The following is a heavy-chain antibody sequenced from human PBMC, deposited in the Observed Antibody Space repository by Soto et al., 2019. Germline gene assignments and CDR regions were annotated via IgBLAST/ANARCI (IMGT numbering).Heavy chain of an antibody. CDR2: IYYSGGT. Sequence: PSATLSHTCTVSGGSISGSSYYWVWIRQPPGKGLDWIGSIYYSGGTDYNPSLKSRVTISVDTSKNQFSLKLSSVTAADTAVYYCARHSASLGVVTCPYFDYWGQGTLVTVSS. CDR1: GGSISGSSYY. CDR3: ARHSASLGVVTCPYFDY. J-gene: IGHJ4*02. D-gene: IGHD3-3*01. V-gene: IGHV4-39*01.